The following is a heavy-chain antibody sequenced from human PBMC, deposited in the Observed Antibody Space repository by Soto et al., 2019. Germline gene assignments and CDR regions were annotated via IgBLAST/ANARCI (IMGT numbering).Heavy chain of an antibody. Sequence: EGSLRLSCAASGLTFSTFDMSWVRQAPGKGLEWVSTMSGSGLITFYADSVKGRFTISRDNSKNSLYLQMNSLRTEDTALYYCAKGYGLSYYYYGMDVWGQGPTVT. CDR3: AKGYGLSYYYYGMDV. V-gene: IGHV3-23*01. D-gene: IGHD1-1*01. CDR1: GLTFSTFD. J-gene: IGHJ6*02. CDR2: MSGSGLIT.